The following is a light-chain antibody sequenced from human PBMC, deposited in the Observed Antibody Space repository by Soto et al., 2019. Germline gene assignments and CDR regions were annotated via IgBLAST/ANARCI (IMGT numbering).Light chain of an antibody. V-gene: IGLV1-44*01. J-gene: IGLJ1*01. CDR2: SNN. Sequence: HSVLTQPPSASGTPGQRVTITCSGSSSNIGSNTVNWYQQLPGTAPKLLIYSNNQRPSGVPDRFSGSKSGTSASLAISGLQSEDEADYDCAAWDDSLNGSYVFGTGPKGTVL. CDR1: SSNIGSNT. CDR3: AAWDDSLNGSYV.